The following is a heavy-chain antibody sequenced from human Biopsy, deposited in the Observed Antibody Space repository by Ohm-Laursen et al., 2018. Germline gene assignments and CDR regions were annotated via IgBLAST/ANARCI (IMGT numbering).Heavy chain of an antibody. J-gene: IGHJ4*02. CDR2: MNPNSGNT. D-gene: IGHD1-1*01. V-gene: IGHV1-8*01. CDR3: AADINVWNVNY. Sequence: SVKVSCKASGYTFTSYDINWVRQATGQGLEWMGWMNPNSGNTDYAQKFQGRVTMTRNTSISTAYMELNSLRSEDTAVYYCAADINVWNVNYWGQGTQVTVSS. CDR1: GYTFTSYD.